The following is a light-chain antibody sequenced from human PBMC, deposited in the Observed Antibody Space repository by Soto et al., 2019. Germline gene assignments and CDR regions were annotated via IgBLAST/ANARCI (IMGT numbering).Light chain of an antibody. Sequence: EIVLTQSPATLSLSPGERATLFCRASQSVSSYFAWYQQKPGQAPNLLIYDASNRATGIPARFSGSGSGTDFTLTISSLEHEDFEVYYCQQRRNWHLTLGQGTRLELK. CDR1: QSVSSY. CDR2: DAS. J-gene: IGKJ5*01. V-gene: IGKV3-11*01. CDR3: QQRRNWHLT.